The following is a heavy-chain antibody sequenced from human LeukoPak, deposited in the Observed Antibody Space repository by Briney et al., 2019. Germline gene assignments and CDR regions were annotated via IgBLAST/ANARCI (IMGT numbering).Heavy chain of an antibody. CDR3: ARLLGSGWSDVFDI. CDR2: IYPGDSDT. Sequence: GESLKISCKASEYSFTSYWIGWVRQMPGKGLEWMGIIYPGDSDTTYSPSFQGQVTISADKSINTAYLQWSSLKASDTAMYYCARLLGSGWSDVFDIWGQGTMVTVSS. V-gene: IGHV5-51*01. CDR1: EYSFTSYW. D-gene: IGHD6-19*01. J-gene: IGHJ3*02.